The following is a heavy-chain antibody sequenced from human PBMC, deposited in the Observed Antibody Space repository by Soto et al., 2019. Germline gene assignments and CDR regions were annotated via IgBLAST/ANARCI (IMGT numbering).Heavy chain of an antibody. D-gene: IGHD4-17*01. CDR3: STEQLGSTTNDF. V-gene: IGHV1-18*04. J-gene: IGHJ4*02. Sequence: QVQLVQSGAEVKKPGASVKVSCKASGYTFSNYGITWVRQAPGQGLEWMGWISAYNGNTNCGQKFQDRVTMTRDTSTRTAYMELRSLRADDTAVYYCSTEQLGSTTNDFWGQGTRVTVSS. CDR1: GYTFSNYG. CDR2: ISAYNGNT.